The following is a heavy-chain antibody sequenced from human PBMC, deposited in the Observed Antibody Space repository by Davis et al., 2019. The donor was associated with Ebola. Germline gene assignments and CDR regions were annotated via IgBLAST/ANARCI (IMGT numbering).Heavy chain of an antibody. CDR3: ARGRTAAAGTTTYYYYGMDV. D-gene: IGHD6-13*01. V-gene: IGHV1-2*04. Sequence: AASVKVSCKASGYTFTGYYMHWVRQAPGQGLEWMGWINPNSGGTNYAQKFQGWVTMTRDTSISTAYMELSRLRSDDTAVYYCARGRTAAAGTTTYYYYGMDVWGQGTTVTVSS. CDR1: GYTFTGYY. CDR2: INPNSGGT. J-gene: IGHJ6*02.